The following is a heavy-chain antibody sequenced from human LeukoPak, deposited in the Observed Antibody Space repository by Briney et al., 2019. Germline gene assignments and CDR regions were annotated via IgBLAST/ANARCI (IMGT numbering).Heavy chain of an antibody. Sequence: GGSLRLSCAASGFTFSTYSMSWVRQAPGKGLEWVSAIRGGAENTYYADSVRGRFTISRDNYKDTLTLQMNSLRAEDTAVYYCAKDYYDSSGYRPAAFDIWGQGTMVTVSS. CDR1: GFTFSTYS. CDR3: AKDYYDSSGYRPAAFDI. J-gene: IGHJ3*02. V-gene: IGHV3-23*01. D-gene: IGHD3-22*01. CDR2: IRGGAENT.